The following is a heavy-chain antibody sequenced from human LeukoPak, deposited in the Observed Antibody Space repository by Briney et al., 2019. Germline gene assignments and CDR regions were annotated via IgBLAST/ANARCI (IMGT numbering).Heavy chain of an antibody. Sequence: GGSLRLSCAASGFTFSDYFMSWIRQAPGKGLEWVSYLSSSGSTIYYADSVKGRFTISRDNAKNSLYLQMNSLRAEDTAVYYCASLGEQWLVQYLHYWRQGTLVTVSS. CDR3: ASLGEQWLVQYLHY. D-gene: IGHD6-19*01. J-gene: IGHJ4*02. CDR1: GFTFSDYF. V-gene: IGHV3-11*01. CDR2: LSSSGSTI.